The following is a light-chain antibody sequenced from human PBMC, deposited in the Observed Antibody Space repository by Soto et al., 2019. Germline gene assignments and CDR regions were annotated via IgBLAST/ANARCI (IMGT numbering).Light chain of an antibody. V-gene: IGLV2-14*03. Sequence: SALTQPASVSGAPGPSVTLSCTGTISAVGGYNYVSWYQQHPGKAPKLMIFDVSNRPSGVSNRFSGSKSGYTASLTISGLQAEDEADYYCSSYTSSSTYVFGTGTKVTVL. J-gene: IGLJ1*01. CDR1: ISAVGGYNY. CDR3: SSYTSSSTYV. CDR2: DVS.